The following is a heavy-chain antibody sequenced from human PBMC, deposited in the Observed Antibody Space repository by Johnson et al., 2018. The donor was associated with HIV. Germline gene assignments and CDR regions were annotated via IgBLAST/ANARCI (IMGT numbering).Heavy chain of an antibody. CDR2: ISSSGSII. CDR3: AKDNSYGDLRDAFDI. Sequence: QVQLVESGGTVVRPGGSLRLSCAASGFTFGDYYMSWIRQAPGKGLEWVSYISSSGSIIWYADSVKGRFTISRDNSKNTLYLQMNSLRAEDTAVYYCAKDNSYGDLRDAFDIWGQGTMVTVSS. D-gene: IGHD4-17*01. CDR1: GFTFGDYY. V-gene: IGHV3-11*04. J-gene: IGHJ3*02.